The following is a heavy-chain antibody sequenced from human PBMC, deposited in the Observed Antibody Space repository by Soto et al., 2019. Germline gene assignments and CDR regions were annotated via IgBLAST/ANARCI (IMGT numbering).Heavy chain of an antibody. J-gene: IGHJ3*02. V-gene: IGHV3-21*01. CDR1: GFTFSSYS. CDR3: ARDLVAYGILTGPPSTPSDDAFDI. CDR2: ISSSSSYI. D-gene: IGHD3-9*01. Sequence: EVQLVESGGGLVKPGGSLRLSCAASGFTFSSYSMNWVRQAPGKGLEWVSSISSSSSYIYYADSVKGRFTISRDNAENSLYLQMNSLRAEDTAVYYCARDLVAYGILTGPPSTPSDDAFDIWGQGTMVTVSS.